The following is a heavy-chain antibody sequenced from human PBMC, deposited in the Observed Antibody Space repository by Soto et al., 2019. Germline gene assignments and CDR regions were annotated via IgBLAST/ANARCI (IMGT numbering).Heavy chain of an antibody. CDR1: GDTISTGGYT. D-gene: IGHD2-15*01. J-gene: IGHJ5*02. CDR2: TYHSGNP. CDR3: ARASGCSDGSCAFDP. V-gene: IGHV4-30-2*01. Sequence: SSETLSLTCDVSGDTISTGGYTWAWIRQPPGKALEWIGHTYHSGNPYYNPSLKSRVTISVDTSKNQFSLKLSSVTAADTAVYYCARASGCSDGSCAFDPWGQGILVTVSS.